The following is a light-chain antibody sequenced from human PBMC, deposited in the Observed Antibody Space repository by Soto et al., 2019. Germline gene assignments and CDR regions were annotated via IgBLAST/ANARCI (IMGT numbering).Light chain of an antibody. J-gene: IGLJ1*01. CDR2: GNS. CDR3: QSYDSSRSYV. CDR1: SSNIGAGYD. V-gene: IGLV1-40*01. Sequence: QPVLTQTPSVSGAPGQRVTISCTGSSSNIGAGYDVHWYQQLPGTAPKLLIYGNSNRPSGVPDRFSGSKSGTSASLAITGLQAEDEADYYCQSYDSSRSYVFGTGTKVTVL.